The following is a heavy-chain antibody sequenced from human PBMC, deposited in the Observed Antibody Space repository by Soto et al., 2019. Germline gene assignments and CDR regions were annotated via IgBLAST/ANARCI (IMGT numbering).Heavy chain of an antibody. CDR1: GGTFSSYA. CDR2: IIPIFGTA. J-gene: IGHJ6*02. CDR3: ARASSSSWHPKVDYYGMDV. V-gene: IGHV1-69*13. D-gene: IGHD6-13*01. Sequence: GASVKVSCKASGGTFSSYAISWVRQAPGQGLEWMGGIIPIFGTASYAQKFQGRVTITADESTSTAYMELSSLRSEDTAVYYCARASSSSWHPKVDYYGMDVWGQGTTVTVSS.